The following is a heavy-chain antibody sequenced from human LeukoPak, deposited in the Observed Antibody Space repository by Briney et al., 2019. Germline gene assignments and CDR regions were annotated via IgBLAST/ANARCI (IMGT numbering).Heavy chain of an antibody. CDR2: VHYSGSA. Sequence: SETLSLTCTVSGGSISSSSYYWGWIRQSPGRGLEWIGEVHYSGSATYNPSLKSRVTISVDTSINQFSPKMNSVTAADTAVYYCARGQWFRAFWSRGTPVTVSS. D-gene: IGHD3-10*01. CDR1: GGSISSSSYY. CDR3: ARGQWFRAF. J-gene: IGHJ4*02. V-gene: IGHV4-61*05.